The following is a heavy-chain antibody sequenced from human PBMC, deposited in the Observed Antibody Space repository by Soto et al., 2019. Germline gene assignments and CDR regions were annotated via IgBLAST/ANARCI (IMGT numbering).Heavy chain of an antibody. V-gene: IGHV1-69*13. D-gene: IGHD2-21*02. CDR2: IIPIFGTA. CDR1: GGTFSSYA. CDR3: ASMYGGNSMMAFDI. Sequence: GASVKVSCKASGGTFSSYAISWVRQAPGQGLEWMGGIIPIFGTANYAQKFQGRVTITADESTSTAYMELSSLRSEDTAVYYCASMYGGNSMMAFDIWGQGTMVTVSS. J-gene: IGHJ3*02.